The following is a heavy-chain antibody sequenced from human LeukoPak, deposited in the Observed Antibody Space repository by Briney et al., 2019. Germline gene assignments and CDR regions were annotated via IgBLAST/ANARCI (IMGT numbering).Heavy chain of an antibody. V-gene: IGHV3-7*01. J-gene: IGHJ4*02. Sequence: GGSLRLSCAASGFTFSRYWMAWVRQAPGKGLEWVASINQDVSRIHYVDSVKGRFIISRDNAKNSLFLQMNSLRDQDTALYYCARFKDDVTKFDYWGQGTLVTVSS. D-gene: IGHD2-8*01. CDR1: GFTFSRYW. CDR2: INQDVSRI. CDR3: ARFKDDVTKFDY.